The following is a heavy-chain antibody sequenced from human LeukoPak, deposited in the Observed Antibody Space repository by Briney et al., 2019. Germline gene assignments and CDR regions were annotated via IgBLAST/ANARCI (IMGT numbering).Heavy chain of an antibody. D-gene: IGHD6-13*01. V-gene: IGHV4-34*01. CDR1: GGSFSGYY. J-gene: IGHJ6*02. CDR2: INHSGST. CDR3: ASMRQQLPRYYYYGMDV. Sequence: SETLSLTCAVYGGSFSGYYRSWIRQPPGKGLEWIGEINHSGSTNYNPSLKSRVTISVDTSKNQFSLKLSSVTAADTAVYYCASMRQQLPRYYYYGMDVWGQGTTVTVSS.